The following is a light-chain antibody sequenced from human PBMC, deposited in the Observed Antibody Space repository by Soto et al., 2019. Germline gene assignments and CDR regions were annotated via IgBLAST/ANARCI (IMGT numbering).Light chain of an antibody. CDR3: QHYNSYSEA. J-gene: IGKJ1*01. CDR2: KAS. Sequence: FQRTQSPSARSAAVVARVTITCRASQSLGTYLNWYQHKPGKAPKLLIYKASTLKSGVPSRFSGSGSGTEFTLTISSLQPDDFATYYCQHYNSYSEAFGQGTKVDIK. CDR1: QSLGTY. V-gene: IGKV1-5*03.